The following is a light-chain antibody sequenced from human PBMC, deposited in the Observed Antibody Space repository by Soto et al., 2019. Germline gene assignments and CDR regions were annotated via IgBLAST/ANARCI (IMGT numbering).Light chain of an antibody. V-gene: IGKV3-20*01. CDR2: GAS. J-gene: IGKJ4*01. CDR1: QSVSSSY. CDR3: QHYRTS. Sequence: EIVLTQSPGTLSLSPGERATLSCRASQSVSSSYLAWYQQKPGQAPRQLIYGASSSATGIPDRFSGSGSGTDFTLTSTRLEPEDSAVYYCQHYRTSFGGGTRVEIK.